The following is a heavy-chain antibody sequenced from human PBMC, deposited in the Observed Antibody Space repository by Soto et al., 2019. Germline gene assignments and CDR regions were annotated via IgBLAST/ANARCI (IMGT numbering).Heavy chain of an antibody. J-gene: IGHJ4*02. CDR1: GFTFSSYW. CDR3: ARAGDWNYVQDF. V-gene: IGHV3-74*01. Sequence: PGGSLRLSCAASGFTFSSYWMHWVRQAPGKGLVWVSRINSDGTRINYADSVKGRFTISRDNAKNTVFLQMNSLRDEDSAVYFCARAGDWNYVQDFWGQGTLVTVSS. D-gene: IGHD1-7*01. CDR2: INSDGTRI.